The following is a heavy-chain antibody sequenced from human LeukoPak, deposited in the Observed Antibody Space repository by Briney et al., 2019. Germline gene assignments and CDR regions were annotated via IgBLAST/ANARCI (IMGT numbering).Heavy chain of an antibody. J-gene: IGHJ4*02. CDR2: ISSNGGST. CDR1: GFTFISYA. CDR3: VKEEGYCSGGSCYYPFDY. Sequence: GSLRLSCSASGFTFISYALHWVRQAPGKGLEYVSAISSNGGSTYYADSVKGRFTISRDNSKNTLYLQMSSLRAEDTAVYYCVKEEGYCSGGSCYYPFDYWGQGALVTVSS. D-gene: IGHD2-15*01. V-gene: IGHV3-64D*06.